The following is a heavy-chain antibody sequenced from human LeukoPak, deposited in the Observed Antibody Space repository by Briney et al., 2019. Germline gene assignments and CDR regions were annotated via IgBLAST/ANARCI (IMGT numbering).Heavy chain of an antibody. D-gene: IGHD3-10*01. V-gene: IGHV3-9*01. CDR1: GFTFDDYA. J-gene: IGHJ5*02. Sequence: GGSLRLSCAASGFTFDDYAMHWVRQAPGKGLEWVSGISWNSGSIGYADSVKGRFTISRDNAKNSLYLQMNSLRAEDTALYYCAKASDGPGSYYNNWFDPWGQGTLVTVSS. CDR3: AKASDGPGSYYNNWFDP. CDR2: ISWNSGSI.